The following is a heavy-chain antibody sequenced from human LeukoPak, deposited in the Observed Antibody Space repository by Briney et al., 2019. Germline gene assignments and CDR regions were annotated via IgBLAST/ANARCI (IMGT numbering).Heavy chain of an antibody. CDR3: ARSYGSGSPQI. CDR1: DGSISSYY. CDR2: ISASGNT. J-gene: IGHJ3*02. V-gene: IGHV4-4*07. Sequence: SETLSLTCSVSDGSISSYYWSWIRQPAGKGLESIGRISASGNTNYNPSLKSRVTMSVDTSKNQLSLKLSSVTAADTAVYYCARSYGSGSPQIWGQGTMVTVSS. D-gene: IGHD3-10*01.